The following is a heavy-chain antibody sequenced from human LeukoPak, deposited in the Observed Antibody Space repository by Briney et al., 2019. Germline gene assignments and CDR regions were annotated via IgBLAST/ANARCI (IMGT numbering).Heavy chain of an antibody. V-gene: IGHV3-15*01. J-gene: IGHJ2*01. CDR3: TTGQWYWYFDL. Sequence: GGSLRLSCAASGFTFSNAWISWVRQAPGKGREWVGRIKSKTDGGTTDYSRPVEGRFSISRDNSKNTMSLQMNSLETEDTAVYYCTTGQWYWYFDLWGRGTRVTVSS. CDR2: IKSKTDGGTT. CDR1: GFTFSNAW. D-gene: IGHD6-19*01.